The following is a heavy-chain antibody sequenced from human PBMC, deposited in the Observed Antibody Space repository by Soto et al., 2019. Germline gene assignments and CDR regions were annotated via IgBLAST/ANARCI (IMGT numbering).Heavy chain of an antibody. D-gene: IGHD3-22*01. J-gene: IGHJ4*02. V-gene: IGHV3-23*01. CDR1: GFTFSSYA. CDR2: ISGSGGST. Sequence: LRLSCAASGFTFSSYAMSWVRQAPGKGLEWVSAISGSGGSTYYADSVKGRFTISRDNSKNTLYLQMNSLRAEDTAAYYCAKGNYYDSSGYYYRSPYFDYWGQGTLVTVSS. CDR3: AKGNYYDSSGYYYRSPYFDY.